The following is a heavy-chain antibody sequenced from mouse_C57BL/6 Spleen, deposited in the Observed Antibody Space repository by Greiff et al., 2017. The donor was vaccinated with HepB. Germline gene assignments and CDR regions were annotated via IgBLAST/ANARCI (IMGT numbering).Heavy chain of an antibody. CDR3: ARERDSFAY. CDR2: IDPSDSYT. V-gene: IGHV1-69*01. Sequence: QVQLQQSGAELVMPGASVKLSCKASGYTFTSYWMHWVKQRPGQGLEWIGEIDPSDSYTNYNQKFKGKSTLTVDKSSSTAYMQLSSLTSEDSAVYYCARERDSFAYWGQGTLVTVSA. J-gene: IGHJ3*01. CDR1: GYTFTSYW.